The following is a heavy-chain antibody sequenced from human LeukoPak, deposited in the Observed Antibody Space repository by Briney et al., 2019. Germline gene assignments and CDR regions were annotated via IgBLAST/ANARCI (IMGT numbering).Heavy chain of an antibody. D-gene: IGHD1-1*01. J-gene: IGHJ4*02. CDR2: IKGRSDGGTT. CDR3: STDQMPTPG. CDR1: GFTFSNAW. Sequence: PGGSLRLSCAASGFTFSNAWMSWVRQTPGTGLEWVGRIKGRSDGGTTDYAAPVKGRFTISRDDSKNTLYLQMNSLKPEDTAVYYCSTDQMPTPGWGQGALVTVSS. V-gene: IGHV3-15*01.